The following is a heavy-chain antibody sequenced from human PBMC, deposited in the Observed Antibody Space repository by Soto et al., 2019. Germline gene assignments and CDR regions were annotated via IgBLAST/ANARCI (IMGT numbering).Heavy chain of an antibody. CDR2: VIPTFGTA. V-gene: IGHV1-69*13. J-gene: IGHJ6*02. CDR1: GGTFSSYA. Sequence: SVKVSCKASGGTFSSYAISWVRQAPGQGREWMGGVIPTFGTANYAQEFQGRVTMTADESTSTAYMELSSLRSEDTAVYYCARDFTRMAGAGTAYYYYGMDVWGQGTTVTVSS. CDR3: ARDFTRMAGAGTAYYYYGMDV. D-gene: IGHD6-19*01.